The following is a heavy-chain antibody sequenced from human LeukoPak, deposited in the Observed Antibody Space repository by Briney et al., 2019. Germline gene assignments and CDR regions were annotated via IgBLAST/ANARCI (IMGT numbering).Heavy chain of an antibody. J-gene: IGHJ4*02. Sequence: GRSLRHFCAASGFTFSSYGMHWGRQAPGKGLEWVAVIWYDGSNKYYADSVKGRFTISRDNSKNTLYLHMNSLRAEDTAVYYCAREYPPRYYYDSSGYLDYWGQGTLVTVSS. CDR1: GFTFSSYG. V-gene: IGHV3-33*01. D-gene: IGHD3-22*01. CDR3: AREYPPRYYYDSSGYLDY. CDR2: IWYDGSNK.